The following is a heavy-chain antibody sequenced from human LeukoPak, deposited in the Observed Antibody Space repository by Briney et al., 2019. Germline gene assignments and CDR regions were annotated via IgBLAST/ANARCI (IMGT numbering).Heavy chain of an antibody. Sequence: GASVKVSCKASGYTFTSYVINWVRQAPGQGLAWMGWISAYNGNTNYAQKLQDRVTMTTDTSTSTAYMELRSLRSDDTAIYYCARMMSIPVAGHRPLFDYWGQGTLVTVSS. CDR3: ARMMSIPVAGHRPLFDY. D-gene: IGHD6-19*01. CDR1: GYTFTSYV. CDR2: ISAYNGNT. V-gene: IGHV1-18*01. J-gene: IGHJ4*02.